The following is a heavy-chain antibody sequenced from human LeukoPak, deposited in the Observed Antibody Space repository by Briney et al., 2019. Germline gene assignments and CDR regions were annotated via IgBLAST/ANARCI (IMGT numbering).Heavy chain of an antibody. CDR1: GYSISSSSY. CDR3: ARGDLGTSIFGVVFANWFDP. D-gene: IGHD3-3*01. Sequence: PSETLSLTCAVSGYSISSSSYWGWIRQPPGKGLEWIGNIYHTGSTYYNPSLKSRVTISIDTPKNQFSLKLSSVTAADTAVYYCARGDLGTSIFGVVFANWFDPWGQGTLVTVSS. CDR2: IYHTGST. V-gene: IGHV4-38-2*01. J-gene: IGHJ5*02.